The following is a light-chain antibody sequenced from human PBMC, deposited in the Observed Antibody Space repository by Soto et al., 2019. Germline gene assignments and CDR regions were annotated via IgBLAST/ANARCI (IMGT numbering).Light chain of an antibody. CDR2: DAS. V-gene: IGKV3-20*01. CDR3: QQYGSPPLS. J-gene: IGKJ4*01. Sequence: EIVLTQSPDTLSLSPGERATLSCRASQSVRSNYLAWYQQKPGQAPRFLIYDASSRATSIPDRFSGSGSGTDFTLTIIRLEPQDLAVYYCQQYGSPPLSFGGGTKVDIK. CDR1: QSVRSNY.